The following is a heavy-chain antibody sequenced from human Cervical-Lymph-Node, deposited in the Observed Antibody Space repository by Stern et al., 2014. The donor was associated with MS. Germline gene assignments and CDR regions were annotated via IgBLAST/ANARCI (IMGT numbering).Heavy chain of an antibody. D-gene: IGHD1-26*01. CDR1: GFTFDDYA. Sequence: QLVQSGGGLVQPGRSLTVSCAASGFTFDDYAMHWVRQAPGKGLEWVSGISWNSGTLDYADSVKGRFTVSRDNAKNSLYLQMNSLRIEDTASYYCAKISDNAFDIWGQGTMVTVSS. J-gene: IGHJ3*02. CDR2: ISWNSGTL. V-gene: IGHV3-9*01. CDR3: AKISDNAFDI.